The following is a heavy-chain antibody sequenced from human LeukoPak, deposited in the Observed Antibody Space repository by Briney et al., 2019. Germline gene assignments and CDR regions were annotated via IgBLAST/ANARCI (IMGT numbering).Heavy chain of an antibody. J-gene: IGHJ4*02. CDR3: ARDPYYYGSGSYYSYFDY. D-gene: IGHD3-10*01. CDR2: IYYSGST. V-gene: IGHV4-59*01. Sequence: SETLSLTCTVSGGSISSYYWSWIRQPPGKGLEWIGYIYYSGSTNYNPSLTSRVTISVDTSKNQFSLKLSSVTAADTAVYYCARDPYYYGSGSYYSYFDYWGQGTLVTVSS. CDR1: GGSISSYY.